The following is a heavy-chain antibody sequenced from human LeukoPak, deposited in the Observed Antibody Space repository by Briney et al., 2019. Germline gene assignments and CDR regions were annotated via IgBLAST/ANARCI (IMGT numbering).Heavy chain of an antibody. J-gene: IGHJ6*03. CDR2: ISGSGDST. V-gene: IGHV3-23*01. D-gene: IGHD1-26*01. CDR1: GFTFGSYG. Sequence: GGTLRLSCEASGFTFGSYGMSWVRQAPGKGLEWVSSISGSGDSTYYADSVKGRFSISRDNSKTTLYLQMNSLRAEDTAVYYCAKDRRWVYYYMDVWGKGTTVTISS. CDR3: AKDRRWVYYYMDV.